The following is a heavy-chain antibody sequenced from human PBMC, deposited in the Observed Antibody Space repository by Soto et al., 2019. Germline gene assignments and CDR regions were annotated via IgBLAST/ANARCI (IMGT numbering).Heavy chain of an antibody. CDR1: GGTFSNST. Sequence: QVQLVQSGAEVKRPGSSVKVSCKASGGTFSNSTISWVRQAPGQGLEWMGGIIPIFGTAIYAQKFQGRVTITADKSTSTAYMELSSLGSEDTAVDYCAGGRRDGYNLPYYHGMDVWGQGTTVTVSS. V-gene: IGHV1-69*06. CDR3: AGGRRDGYNLPYYHGMDV. D-gene: IGHD5-12*01. J-gene: IGHJ6*02. CDR2: IIPIFGTA.